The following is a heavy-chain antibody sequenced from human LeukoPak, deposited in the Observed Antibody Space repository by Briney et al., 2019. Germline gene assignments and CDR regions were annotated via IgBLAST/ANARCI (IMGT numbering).Heavy chain of an antibody. Sequence: SETLSLTCTVSGGSISSYYWSWIRQPAGKGLEWIGRIYTSGSTNYNPSLKSRVTMSVDTSMNQFSLKLSSVTAADTAVYYCARGYSSGWYKWFDPWGQGTLVTVSS. CDR1: GGSISSYY. V-gene: IGHV4-4*07. D-gene: IGHD6-19*01. J-gene: IGHJ5*02. CDR2: IYTSGST. CDR3: ARGYSSGWYKWFDP.